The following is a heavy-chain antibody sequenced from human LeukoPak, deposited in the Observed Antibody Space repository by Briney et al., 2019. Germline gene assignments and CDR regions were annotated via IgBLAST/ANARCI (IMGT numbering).Heavy chain of an antibody. CDR3: SRDSREGGIAAV. Sequence: GGCLRLSCTASGFTFGDYAMSWVRQAPGRGLEWVGFIRSKSYGWTTEYAASVKGRFTFSRDDSESIAYLEMNSLKTEDTAVYYCSRDSREGGIAAVWGQGTLVTVSS. V-gene: IGHV3-49*04. CDR2: IRSKSYGWTT. D-gene: IGHD6-13*01. CDR1: GFTFGDYA. J-gene: IGHJ4*02.